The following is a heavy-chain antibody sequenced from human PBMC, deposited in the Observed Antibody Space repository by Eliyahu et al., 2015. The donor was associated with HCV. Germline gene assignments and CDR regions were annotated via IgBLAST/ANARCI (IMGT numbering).Heavy chain of an antibody. CDR2: IHHSGSP. D-gene: IGHD6-19*01. CDR1: GDSIKSSY. Sequence: QVQLQESGPGLVKPSETLSLTCGVSGDSIKSSYWAWIRQSPGNGLEWIGSIHHSGSPYHNPSLRGRVTMSVDTSKSQLSLNLNSVTAADTAVYYCARDGGRGWNLDYWGRGILVIVSS. CDR3: ARDGGRGWNLDY. J-gene: IGHJ4*02. V-gene: IGHV4-59*01.